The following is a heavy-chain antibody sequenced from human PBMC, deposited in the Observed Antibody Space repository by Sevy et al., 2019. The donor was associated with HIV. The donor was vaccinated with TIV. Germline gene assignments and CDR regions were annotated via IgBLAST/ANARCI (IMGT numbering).Heavy chain of an antibody. J-gene: IGHJ6*02. Sequence: GESLKISCKGSGYSFTSYWISWVRQMPGKGLEWMGRIDPSDSYTNYSPSFQGHVTISADKSISTAYLQWSSLKASDTARYYCARGSITMVQGVIIPGDYYYYGMDVWGQGTTVTVSS. V-gene: IGHV5-10-1*01. CDR1: GYSFTSYW. CDR3: ARGSITMVQGVIIPGDYYYYGMDV. CDR2: IDPSDSYT. D-gene: IGHD3-10*01.